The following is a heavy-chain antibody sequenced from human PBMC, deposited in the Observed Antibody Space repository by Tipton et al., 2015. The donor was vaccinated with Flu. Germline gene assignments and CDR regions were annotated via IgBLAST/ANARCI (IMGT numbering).Heavy chain of an antibody. CDR1: GFTFSSYS. D-gene: IGHD3-22*01. V-gene: IGHV3-21*01. CDR2: ISSSSSYI. Sequence: SLRLSCAASGFTFSSYSMNWVRQAPGKGLEWVSSISSSSSYIYYADSVKGRFTISRDNAKNSLYLQMNSLRAEDTAVYYCARLPSSGYYWYYYYGMDVWGQGTTVTVSS. CDR3: ARLPSSGYYWYYYYGMDV. J-gene: IGHJ6*02.